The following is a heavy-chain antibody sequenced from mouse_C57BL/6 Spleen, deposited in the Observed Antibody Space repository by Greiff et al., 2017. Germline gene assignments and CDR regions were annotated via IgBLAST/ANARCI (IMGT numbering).Heavy chain of an antibody. V-gene: IGHV1-53*01. D-gene: IGHD3-2*02. Sequence: QVQLQQPGTELVKPGASVKLSCKASGYTFTSYWMHWVKQRPGQGLEWIGNINPSNGGTNYNEKFKSKATMTVDKSSSTASMQLSSLTSEDSAVYYCAKTAEAYYFDYWGQGTTLTVSS. CDR3: AKTAEAYYFDY. J-gene: IGHJ2*01. CDR1: GYTFTSYW. CDR2: INPSNGGT.